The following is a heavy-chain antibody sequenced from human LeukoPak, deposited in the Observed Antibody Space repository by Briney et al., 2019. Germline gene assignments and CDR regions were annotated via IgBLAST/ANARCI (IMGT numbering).Heavy chain of an antibody. CDR3: AKAPDYYGSWSYSFDY. D-gene: IGHD3-10*01. CDR1: RFTFTNYA. Sequence: GGSLRLSCAASRFTFTNYAMSWVRQAPGKGLEWVSSISGSGDSTDYADSVKGRFTISRDNSKNTLYLQMNSLRAEDTAVYYCAKAPDYYGSWSYSFDYWGQGTLVTVSS. V-gene: IGHV3-23*01. CDR2: ISGSGDST. J-gene: IGHJ4*02.